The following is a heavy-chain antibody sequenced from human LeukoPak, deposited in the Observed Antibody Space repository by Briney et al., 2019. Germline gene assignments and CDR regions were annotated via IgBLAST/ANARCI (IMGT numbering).Heavy chain of an antibody. Sequence: PSETLSLTCTVSGGSISSHYWSWIRQPPGKGLEWIGYIYYSGSTNYNPSLKSRVIISVDTSKNQFSLKLSSVTAADTAVYYCAKNVFWSVFSHLDYGAQETLVPVS. CDR3: AKNVFWSVFSHLDY. CDR1: GGSISSHY. V-gene: IGHV4-59*11. CDR2: IYYSGST. J-gene: IGHJ4*02. D-gene: IGHD3-3*01.